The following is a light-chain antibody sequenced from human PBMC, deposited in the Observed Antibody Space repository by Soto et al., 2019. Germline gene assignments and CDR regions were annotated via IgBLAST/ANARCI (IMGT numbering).Light chain of an antibody. CDR3: QQLNSYPIT. CDR2: DAS. Sequence: IQMTQSPSSLSASVVDRVTITFRASQIIRSYLNWYQQKPGKAPNLLIHDASTLESGVPSRFSGSGSGTEFTLTIISLQPYEFSTYYCQQLNSYPITFGQGTRLEIK. J-gene: IGKJ5*01. V-gene: IGKV1-13*02. CDR1: QIIRSY.